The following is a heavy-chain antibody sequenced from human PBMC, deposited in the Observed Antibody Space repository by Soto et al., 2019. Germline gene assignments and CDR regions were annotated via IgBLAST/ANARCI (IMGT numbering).Heavy chain of an antibody. Sequence: GESLKISCKGSGYRFTTSWIAWVRQMPGKGLEWMGIIHPADSDTTYSPSFQGQVTISADMSISTAYLRWRSLKASDTAIYYCARGISRRSAADYFDPWGQGTLVTVSS. D-gene: IGHD6-13*01. CDR1: GYRFTTSW. J-gene: IGHJ5*02. CDR2: IHPADSDT. V-gene: IGHV5-51*01. CDR3: ARGISRRSAADYFDP.